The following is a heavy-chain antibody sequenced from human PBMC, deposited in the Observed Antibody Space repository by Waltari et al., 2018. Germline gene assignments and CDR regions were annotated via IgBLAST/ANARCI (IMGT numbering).Heavy chain of an antibody. V-gene: IGHV3-74*03. Sequence: EAQLVESGGGFVPPGGSLRLSCEASGLHLPHYSLHWVRQAPGKGLEWVSCIHSDESGAQFAGSVKGRFTISRDDAKNTLYLQMNSLRFEDTALYYCVRDGGVAGIRTFDFWGQGTLVTVSS. CDR2: IHSDESGA. D-gene: IGHD6-19*01. CDR3: VRDGGVAGIRTFDF. CDR1: GLHLPHYS. J-gene: IGHJ4*02.